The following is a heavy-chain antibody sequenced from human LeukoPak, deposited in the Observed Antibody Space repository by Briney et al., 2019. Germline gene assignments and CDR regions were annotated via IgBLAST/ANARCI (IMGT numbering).Heavy chain of an antibody. J-gene: IGHJ4*02. V-gene: IGHV3-23*01. CDR3: AKDTGDTAMVSDY. CDR2: ISGSGGST. Sequence: GGSLRLSCVTSGFTFDSYVMSWVRQAPGKGLEWVSVISGSGGSTYYADSVKGRFTISRDNSKNTLYLQMNSLRAEDTAVYYCAKDTGDTAMVSDYWGQGTLVTVSS. D-gene: IGHD5-18*01. CDR1: GFTFDSYV.